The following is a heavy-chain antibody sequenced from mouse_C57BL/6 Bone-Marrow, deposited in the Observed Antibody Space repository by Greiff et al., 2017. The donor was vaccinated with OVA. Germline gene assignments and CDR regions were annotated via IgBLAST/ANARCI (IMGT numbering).Heavy chain of an antibody. J-gene: IGHJ4*01. CDR2: IWRGGST. Sequence: VKLLESGPGLVQPSQSLSITCTVSGFSLTSYGVHWVRQSPGKGLEWLGVIWRGGSTDYNAAFMYRLSITKDNSKSQVFFKMHSLQADDTAIYYCAKKGGYYYAIDFWDQVTSVTVSS. CDR3: AKKGGYYYAIDF. CDR1: GFSLTSYG. V-gene: IGHV2-5*01.